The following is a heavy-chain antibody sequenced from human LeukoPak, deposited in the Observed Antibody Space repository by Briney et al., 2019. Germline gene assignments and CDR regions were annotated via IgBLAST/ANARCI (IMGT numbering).Heavy chain of an antibody. Sequence: GGSLRLSCAASGFTFSSYSMNWVRQAPGKGLEWVSSISSSSSYIYYADSVKGRFTISRDNSKNTLYLQMKSLRAEDTALYYCAKRIAAQENFDYWGQGTLVTVSS. V-gene: IGHV3-21*04. D-gene: IGHD6-6*01. J-gene: IGHJ4*02. CDR1: GFTFSSYS. CDR3: AKRIAAQENFDY. CDR2: ISSSSSYI.